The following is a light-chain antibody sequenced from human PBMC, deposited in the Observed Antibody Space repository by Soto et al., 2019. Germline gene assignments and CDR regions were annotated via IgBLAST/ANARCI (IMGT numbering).Light chain of an antibody. Sequence: QSALTQPASVSGSPGQSITISCTGTSSDVGGYDYVSWYQQHPGKAPKLIIYEVSNRPSGVSTRFSGSKSGNTASLTISGLQPEDEADYYCTSYTSSSIRGLFGGGTKVTVL. CDR2: EVS. V-gene: IGLV2-14*01. CDR3: TSYTSSSIRGL. CDR1: SSDVGGYDY. J-gene: IGLJ2*01.